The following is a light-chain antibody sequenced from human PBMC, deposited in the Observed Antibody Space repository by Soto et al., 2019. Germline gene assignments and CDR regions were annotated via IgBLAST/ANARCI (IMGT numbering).Light chain of an antibody. Sequence: EIVMTQSPATLSVSPGERATLSCRASQSVKSNLAWYQQKPGQAPRLLIYGASTRATGIPARFSGSGSGTDFTLTISSLQSEDLAVYYCQQDNNWPPWTFGQGTNVEIK. CDR1: QSVKSN. V-gene: IGKV3-15*01. CDR3: QQDNNWPPWT. CDR2: GAS. J-gene: IGKJ1*01.